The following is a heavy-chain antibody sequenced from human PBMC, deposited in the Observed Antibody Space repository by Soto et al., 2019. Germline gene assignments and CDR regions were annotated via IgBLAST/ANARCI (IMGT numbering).Heavy chain of an antibody. Sequence: HVQLVQSGAEVKKPGSSGQVSCKAYGGTFSRYTISWVRQAPGHGLEWMGRIIPILGIANYAQKVQGRVTITADKSTSTAYMELSSMRPEDTAVYYCARGVHSGYDVRDRKNYYYYMGVWGKGTTVTVSS. CDR3: ARGVHSGYDVRDRKNYYYYMGV. V-gene: IGHV1-69*02. CDR1: GGTFSRYT. J-gene: IGHJ6*03. CDR2: IIPILGIA. D-gene: IGHD5-12*01.